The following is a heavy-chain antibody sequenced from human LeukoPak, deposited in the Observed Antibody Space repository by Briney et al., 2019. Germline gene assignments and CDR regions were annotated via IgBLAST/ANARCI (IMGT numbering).Heavy chain of an antibody. Sequence: GGSLRLSCAASGFTFSSYEMNWVRQAPGKWLEWVSYISSSGSTIYYADSVKGRFTISRDNAKNSLYLQMNSLRAEDTAVYYCARVNSYYYDSSNMDVWGQGTTVTVSS. CDR1: GFTFSSYE. J-gene: IGHJ6*02. CDR2: ISSSGSTI. V-gene: IGHV3-48*03. D-gene: IGHD3-22*01. CDR3: ARVNSYYYDSSNMDV.